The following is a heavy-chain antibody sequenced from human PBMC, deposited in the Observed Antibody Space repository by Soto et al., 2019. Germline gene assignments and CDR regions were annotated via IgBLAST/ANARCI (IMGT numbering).Heavy chain of an antibody. V-gene: IGHV1-69*06. Sequence: GASVRVSFKASCGTFCSYAISWVRQAPGQGLEWMGGIIPIFGTANYAQKFQGRVTITADKSTSTAYMALSSLRSEDTAVYYCARFGSSTANWLDPWGQGLLVTVSS. CDR2: IIPIFGTA. CDR3: ARFGSSTANWLDP. J-gene: IGHJ5*02. CDR1: CGTFCSYA. D-gene: IGHD2-2*01.